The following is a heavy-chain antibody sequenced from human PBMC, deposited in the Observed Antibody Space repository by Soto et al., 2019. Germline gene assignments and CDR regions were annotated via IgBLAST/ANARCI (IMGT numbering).Heavy chain of an antibody. D-gene: IGHD6-6*01. J-gene: IGHJ4*02. CDR1: GGTFSSYA. CDR2: IIPIFGKA. Sequence: QVQLVQSVAEVKKPGSSVKVSCKASGGTFSSYAISWVRQAPGQGLEWMGGIIPIFGKANYAQKFQGRVTITADESASTAYMELSSLRSEDTAVYYCARGARRIAARKYFDYWGQGTLVTVSS. CDR3: ARGARRIAARKYFDY. V-gene: IGHV1-69*01.